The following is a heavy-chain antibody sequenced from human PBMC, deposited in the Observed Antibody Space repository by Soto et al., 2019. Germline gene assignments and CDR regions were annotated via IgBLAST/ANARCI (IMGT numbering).Heavy chain of an antibody. J-gene: IGHJ4*02. CDR1: GFTVSSNY. V-gene: IGHV3-53*01. CDR3: ARMGTDYSYWFDY. Sequence: GGSLRLSCAASGFTVSSNYMSWVRQAPGKGLEWVSVLYSDGSTYYADSVKGRFTISRDNSKNALYFQMNSLRAEDTAVYYCARMGTDYSYWFDYWGQGTLVTVSS. CDR2: LYSDGST. D-gene: IGHD3-9*01.